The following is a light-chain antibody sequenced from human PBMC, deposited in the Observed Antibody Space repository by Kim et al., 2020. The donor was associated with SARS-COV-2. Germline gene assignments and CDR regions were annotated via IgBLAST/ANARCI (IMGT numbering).Light chain of an antibody. CDR1: QSISSY. J-gene: IGKJ1*01. CDR2: AAS. CDR3: QQSYSTPRA. Sequence: ASVGDRVTITCRANQSISSYLNWYQQKPGKAPKLLIYAASSLQSGVPSRFSGNGSGTDFTLTISSLQPEDFATYYCQQSYSTPRAFGQGTKVDIK. V-gene: IGKV1-39*01.